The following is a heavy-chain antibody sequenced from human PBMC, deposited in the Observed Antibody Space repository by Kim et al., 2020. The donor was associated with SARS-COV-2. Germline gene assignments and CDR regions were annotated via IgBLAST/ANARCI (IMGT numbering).Heavy chain of an antibody. V-gene: IGHV4-34*01. J-gene: IGHJ4*02. D-gene: IGHD6-13*01. Sequence: SETLSLTCAVYGGSFSGYYWSWIRQPPGKGLEWIGEINHSGSTNYNPSLKSRVTISVDTSKNQFSLKLSSVTAADTAVYYCARGPGIAAAGLDYWGQGTLVTVSS. CDR2: INHSGST. CDR3: ARGPGIAAAGLDY. CDR1: GGSFSGYY.